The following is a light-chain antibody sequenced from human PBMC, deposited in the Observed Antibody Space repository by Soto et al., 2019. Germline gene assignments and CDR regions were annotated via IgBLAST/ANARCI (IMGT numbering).Light chain of an antibody. J-gene: IGKJ2*01. CDR1: QSVSST. CDR3: QQYNSWPMFT. Sequence: EIVMTQSPATLSVSPGERATLSCRASQSVSSTVAWYQHKPGQAPRLVIYGASTRATGVPARFSGSGSGTEFTLTISSLQSEDFALYYCQQYNSWPMFTFGQGTKLESK. V-gene: IGKV3-15*01. CDR2: GAS.